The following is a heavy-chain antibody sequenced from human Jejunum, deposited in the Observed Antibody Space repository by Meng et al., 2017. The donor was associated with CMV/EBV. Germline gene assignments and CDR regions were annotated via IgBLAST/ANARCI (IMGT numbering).Heavy chain of an antibody. Sequence: FTLRDVPITWAGQAPGKGLGWVGRIRSKTYSSATAYAASVKGRFIISRDDSTNTAYLQMNSLKTEDTAVYYCTRHSIVVVPAAGFDPWGQGTLVTVSS. CDR3: TRHSIVVVPAAGFDP. V-gene: IGHV3-73*01. D-gene: IGHD2-2*01. CDR1: FTLRDVP. J-gene: IGHJ5*02. CDR2: IRSKTYSSAT.